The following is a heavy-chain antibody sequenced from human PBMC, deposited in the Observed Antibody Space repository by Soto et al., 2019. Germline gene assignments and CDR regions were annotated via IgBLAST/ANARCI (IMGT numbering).Heavy chain of an antibody. CDR2: ISGSGGST. V-gene: IGHV3-23*01. J-gene: IGHJ4*02. CDR3: AKGRVAVAPFDY. Sequence: GXLRLSCAASGFTFSIYAMSWVRQAPGKGLEWVSAISGSGGSTYYADSVKGRFTISRDNSKNTLYLQMNSLRAEDTAVYYCAKGRVAVAPFDYWGQGTLVTVSS. D-gene: IGHD6-19*01. CDR1: GFTFSIYA.